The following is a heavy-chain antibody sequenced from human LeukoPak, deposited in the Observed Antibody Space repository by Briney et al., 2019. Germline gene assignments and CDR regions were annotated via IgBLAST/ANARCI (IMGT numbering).Heavy chain of an antibody. CDR3: ARVLEDTAMVFDY. D-gene: IGHD5-18*01. CDR1: AGFVSNSNYY. Sequence: MSSETLSLTCTVSAGFVSNSNYYWGWIRQPPGKGLEWIGSIYYSGSTYYNPSLKSRVTISVDTSKNQFSLKLSSVTAADTAVYYCARVLEDTAMVFDYWGQGTLVTVSS. V-gene: IGHV4-39*07. J-gene: IGHJ4*02. CDR2: IYYSGST.